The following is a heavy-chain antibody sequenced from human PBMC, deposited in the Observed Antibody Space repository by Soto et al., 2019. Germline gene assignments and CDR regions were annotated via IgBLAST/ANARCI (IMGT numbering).Heavy chain of an antibody. V-gene: IGHV2-5*01. D-gene: IGHD2-15*01. J-gene: IGHJ5*02. CDR2: IYWNDDE. CDR1: GFSLSTSGVG. Sequence: GSGPTLVNPTQTLTLTCTLSGFSLSTSGVGVGWIRQPPGKALEWLALIYWNDDERYSPSLKSRLTITKDTSKNQVVLTMTNMDPVDTATYYCAHSVSPKDRYCTGDSCLSWLDPWGQGILVTVSS. CDR3: AHSVSPKDRYCTGDSCLSWLDP.